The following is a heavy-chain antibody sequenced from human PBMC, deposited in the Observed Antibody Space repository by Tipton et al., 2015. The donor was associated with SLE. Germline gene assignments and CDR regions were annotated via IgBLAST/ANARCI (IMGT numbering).Heavy chain of an antibody. CDR1: GGSISSFY. J-gene: IGHJ4*02. D-gene: IGHD4-17*01. V-gene: IGHV4-59*01. CDR3: AKDYNHDNADYN. Sequence: GLVKPSETLSLSCTVSGGSISSFYWSWIRQPPGKGLEWIGFFYFSGSSQYNPSLKSRVAISADTSNNQFSLELRSVTAADTAVYYCAKDYNHDNADYNWGQGTLVIVSS. CDR2: FYFSGSS.